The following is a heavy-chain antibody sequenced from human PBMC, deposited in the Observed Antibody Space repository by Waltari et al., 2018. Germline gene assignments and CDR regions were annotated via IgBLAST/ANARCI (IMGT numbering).Heavy chain of an antibody. V-gene: IGHV4-59*11. J-gene: IGHJ4*02. D-gene: IGHD2-2*01. Sequence: QVQLQESGPGLVKSSETLSLTCAVSGDIFSNQDWSWIRQPPGKGLKWVGYIHYSGKTNYNPFLKSRVSISRDTSKNQLFLHVTSVTAADTAVYYCARREYAIDHWGQGVLVTVSS. CDR1: GDIFSNQD. CDR3: ARREYAIDH. CDR2: IHYSGKT.